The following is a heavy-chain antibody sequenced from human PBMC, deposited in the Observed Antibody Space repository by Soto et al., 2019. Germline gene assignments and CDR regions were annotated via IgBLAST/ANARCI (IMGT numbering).Heavy chain of an antibody. CDR2: IYHSGST. Sequence: QVQLQESGPGLVKPSGTLSLTFAVSGGSISSSNWWSWVRQPPGKGLEWIGEIYHSGSTNYNPSLKSRVTISVDKSKNQFSLKLSSVTAADTAVYYCAMLPGLATYPYYGMDVWGQGTTVTVSS. V-gene: IGHV4-4*02. CDR3: AMLPGLATYPYYGMDV. D-gene: IGHD5-12*01. CDR1: GGSISSSNW. J-gene: IGHJ6*02.